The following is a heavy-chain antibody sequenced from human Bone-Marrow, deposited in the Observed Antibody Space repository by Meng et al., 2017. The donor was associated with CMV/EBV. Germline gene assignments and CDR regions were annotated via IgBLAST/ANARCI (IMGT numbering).Heavy chain of an antibody. CDR2: IYHSGST. CDR1: GGSVSSGSYY. CDR3: ARISNWFDP. Sequence: SETLSLTCTMSGGSVSSGSYYWSWIRQPPGKGLEWIGHIYHSGSTNYNPSLKSRVTISVDTSKNQFSLKLSSVTAADTAVYYCARISNWFDPWGQGTLVTVSS. J-gene: IGHJ5*02. V-gene: IGHV4-61*01.